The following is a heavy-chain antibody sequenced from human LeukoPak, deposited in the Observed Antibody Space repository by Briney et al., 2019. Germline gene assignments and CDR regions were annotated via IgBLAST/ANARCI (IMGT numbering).Heavy chain of an antibody. CDR3: ARDRLRYFDWSPNDY. CDR2: ISSSGSTI. Sequence: GGSLRLSCAASGFTFSDYYMSWIRQAPGKGLEWVSYISSSGSTIYYADSVKGRFTISRDNAKNSLYLQMNSLRAEDTAVCYCARDRLRYFDWSPNDYWGQGTLVTVSS. D-gene: IGHD3-9*01. J-gene: IGHJ4*02. V-gene: IGHV3-11*01. CDR1: GFTFSDYY.